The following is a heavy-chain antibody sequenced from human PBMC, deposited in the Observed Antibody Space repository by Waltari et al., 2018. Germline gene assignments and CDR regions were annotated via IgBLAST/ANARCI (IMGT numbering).Heavy chain of an antibody. V-gene: IGHV5-10-1*01. Sequence: VPQMPGKGLEWMGRIDPSDSYANYSPSFQGHVTVSTDKSLSTAYLQWNSLKASDTAMYYCASTPEGQWLLGGFDSWGQGTLVTVSS. D-gene: IGHD6-19*01. CDR2: IDPSDSYA. J-gene: IGHJ4*02. CDR3: ASTPEGQWLLGGFDS.